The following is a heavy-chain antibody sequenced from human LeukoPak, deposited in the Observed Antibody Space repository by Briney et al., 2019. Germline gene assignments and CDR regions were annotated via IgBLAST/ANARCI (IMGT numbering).Heavy chain of an antibody. CDR1: GVSFSSYY. CDR3: ARTSREYASGSYHFDY. V-gene: IGHV4-59*08. Sequence: SETLSLTCTVSGVSFSSYYWTWIRQPAGKGLEWIGFFSYSGSANYNPSLKSRVTISIDTSKNQFSLKLSSVTAADTAVYYCARTSREYASGSYHFDYWGQGTLVTVSS. CDR2: FSYSGSA. J-gene: IGHJ4*02. D-gene: IGHD3-10*01.